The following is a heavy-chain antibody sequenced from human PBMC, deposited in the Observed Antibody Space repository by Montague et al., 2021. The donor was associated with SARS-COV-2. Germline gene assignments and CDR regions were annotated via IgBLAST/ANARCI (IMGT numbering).Heavy chain of an antibody. Sequence: SLRLSCAASGFTFGNYAMNWVRQAPGKGLEWVSIIYRGGNTIDYAESVKGRFTISRDNSKNMLYLQMNSLRAEDTAVYYCAKELALAGQYYSYGMDVWGQGTTVTVSS. CDR2: IYRGGNTI. CDR3: AKELALAGQYYSYGMDV. V-gene: IGHV3-23*03. J-gene: IGHJ6*02. CDR1: GFTFGNYA. D-gene: IGHD6-19*01.